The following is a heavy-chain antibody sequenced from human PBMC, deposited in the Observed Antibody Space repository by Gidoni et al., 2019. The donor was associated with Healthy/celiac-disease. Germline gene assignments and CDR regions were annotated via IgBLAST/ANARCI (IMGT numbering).Heavy chain of an antibody. CDR3: ARGGSDFWSGPKDNWFDP. J-gene: IGHJ5*02. CDR1: GGSFSGYY. V-gene: IGHV4-34*01. CDR2: INHSGST. D-gene: IGHD3-3*01. Sequence: QVQLQQWGAGLFQPSATLSLTCAVYGGSFSGYYWSWIRQPPGKGLEWIGEINHSGSTNYNPSLKSRVTISVDTSKNQFSLKLSSVTAADTAVYYCARGGSDFWSGPKDNWFDPWGQGTLVTVSS.